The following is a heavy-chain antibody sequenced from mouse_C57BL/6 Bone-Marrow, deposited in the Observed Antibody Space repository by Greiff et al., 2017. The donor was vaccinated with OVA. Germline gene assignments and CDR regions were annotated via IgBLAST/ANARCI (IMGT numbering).Heavy chain of an antibody. V-gene: IGHV1-55*01. D-gene: IGHD1-1*01. J-gene: IGHJ3*01. CDR2: IYPGSGST. CDR3: ARGYYGSRPAFAY. CDR1: GYTFTSYW. Sequence: VQLQQPGAELVKPGASVKMSCKASGYTFTSYWITWVKQRPGQGLEWIGDIYPGSGSTNYNEKFKSKATLTVDTSSSTAYMQLSSLTSEDSAVYYCARGYYGSRPAFAYWGQGTLVTVSA.